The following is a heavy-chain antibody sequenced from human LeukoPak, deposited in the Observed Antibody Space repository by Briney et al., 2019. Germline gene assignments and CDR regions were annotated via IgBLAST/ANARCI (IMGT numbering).Heavy chain of an antibody. CDR1: GFTFSSYA. CDR2: ISGSGGST. D-gene: IGHD3-16*01. J-gene: IGHJ5*02. Sequence: PGGSLRLSCAASGFTFSSYAMSWVRQAPGKGLEWVSAISGSGGSTYYADSVKGRFTISRDNSKNTLYLQMNSLRAEDTAVYYCARHDGIFGGNWFDPWGQGTLVTVSS. V-gene: IGHV3-23*01. CDR3: ARHDGIFGGNWFDP.